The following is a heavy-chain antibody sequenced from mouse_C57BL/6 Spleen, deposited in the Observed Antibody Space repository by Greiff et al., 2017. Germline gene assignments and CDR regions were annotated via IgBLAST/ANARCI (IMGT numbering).Heavy chain of an antibody. J-gene: IGHJ4*01. V-gene: IGHV2-9-1*01. CDR3: ARNSSGYAMDY. CDR1: GFSFNSYA. D-gene: IGHD3-2*02. Sequence: VQLEESGPGLVAPSPCLSFSCPVSGFSFNSYAISWVRQPPGKGLEWLGVIWTGGGAHYNSSLKSRLGISKDNSNSQVFLKPNSLQTDDTARCYCARNSSGYAMDYWGQGTSVTVAS. CDR2: IWTGGGA.